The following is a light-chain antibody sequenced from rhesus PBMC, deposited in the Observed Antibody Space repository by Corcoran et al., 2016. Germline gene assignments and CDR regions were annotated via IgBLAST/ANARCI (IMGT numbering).Light chain of an antibody. CDR1: ENVNNY. J-gene: IGKJ2*01. CDR3: QHGYGTPYS. V-gene: IGKV1-74*01. Sequence: DIQMTQSPSSLSASVGDRVTITCRASENVNNYLNWYQQKPGKAPKLLIHKASTLQSGVPSRFSGSGSGTDYTFTISSLQPEDVATYYCQHGYGTPYSFGQGTKVEIK. CDR2: KAS.